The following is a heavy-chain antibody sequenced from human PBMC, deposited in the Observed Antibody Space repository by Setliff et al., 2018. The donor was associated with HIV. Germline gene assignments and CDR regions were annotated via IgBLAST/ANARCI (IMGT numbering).Heavy chain of an antibody. CDR3: ARGYSYASNAFDI. J-gene: IGHJ3*02. CDR1: GYTFTDFY. Sequence: GASVKVSCKASGYTFTDFYIHWVRQAPGQGLEWIGRINPKSGVADYLKKFQGRVTMTTDTSTNTAHMELIRPRFDDTAVYYCARGYSYASNAFDIWGQGTMVTVSS. V-gene: IGHV1-2*06. D-gene: IGHD5-18*01. CDR2: INPKSGVA.